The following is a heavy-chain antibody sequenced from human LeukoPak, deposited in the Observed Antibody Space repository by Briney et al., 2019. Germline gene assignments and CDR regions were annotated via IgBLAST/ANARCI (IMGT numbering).Heavy chain of an antibody. Sequence: PGGSLRLSCSASGFTFNTYAMHWVRQAPGKGLEYVSAISTDGGGTYYADSVKGRFTIFRDNSKNTLYLQMNSLRAEDTAVYYCVRYGNSCYDLWGQGTLVTVSS. CDR2: ISTDGGGT. V-gene: IGHV3-64D*06. CDR3: VRYGNSCYDL. J-gene: IGHJ5*02. D-gene: IGHD6-13*01. CDR1: GFTFNTYA.